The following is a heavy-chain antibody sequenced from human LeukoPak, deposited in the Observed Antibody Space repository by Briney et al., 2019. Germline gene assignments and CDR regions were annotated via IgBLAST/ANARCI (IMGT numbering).Heavy chain of an antibody. V-gene: IGHV5-51*01. Sequence: PGESLKISCKGSGYSFTSYWIGWVRQMPGKGLEYMGTIHPGDSDTRYSPSFQGQVTISVDRSSSTAYIQWSRLKASDTAMYYCATHPGGLQSGFDNWGQGTLVTVSS. J-gene: IGHJ4*02. D-gene: IGHD5-24*01. CDR3: ATHPGGLQSGFDN. CDR2: IHPGDSDT. CDR1: GYSFTSYW.